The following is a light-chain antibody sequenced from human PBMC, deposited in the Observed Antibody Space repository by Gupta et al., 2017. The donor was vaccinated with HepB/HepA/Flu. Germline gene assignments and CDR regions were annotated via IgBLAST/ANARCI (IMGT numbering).Light chain of an antibody. CDR2: QRS. V-gene: IGLV3-1*01. CDR3: HTCDSSNVV. Sequence: SVLTQPHSVSVSPGQTTSSTSSGDKLGDKCACRYQQKPGQSPVLVIYQRSTRPPGRPARFTCCNSGNTATLTIDVAQDMDEADYDWHTCDSSNVVFGGGTKLTVL. CDR1: KLGDKC. J-gene: IGLJ2*01.